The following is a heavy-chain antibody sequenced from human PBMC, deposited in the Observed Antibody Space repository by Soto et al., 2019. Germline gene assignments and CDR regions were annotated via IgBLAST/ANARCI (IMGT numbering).Heavy chain of an antibody. D-gene: IGHD3-22*01. V-gene: IGHV4-39*01. Sequence: QLQLQESGPGLVKPSETLSLTCPVSGGSISSSSYYWGWIRQPPGKGLEWIGSIYYSGSTYYNPSLKSRVTISVDTSKNQVSRKRSSVTAADTAVYYCARRGRVVVSSNCFDPWCQGTLVTVSS. CDR1: GGSISSSSYY. CDR3: ARRGRVVVSSNCFDP. CDR2: IYYSGST. J-gene: IGHJ5*02.